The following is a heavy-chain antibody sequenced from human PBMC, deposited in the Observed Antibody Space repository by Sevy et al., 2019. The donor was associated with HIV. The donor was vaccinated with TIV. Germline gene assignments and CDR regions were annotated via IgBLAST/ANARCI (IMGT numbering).Heavy chain of an antibody. CDR2: IKQDGSEK. D-gene: IGHD6-13*01. J-gene: IGHJ6*02. CDR1: GFTFSSYW. V-gene: IGHV3-7*01. Sequence: GGSLRLSCAASGFTFSSYWMSWVRQAPGKGLEWVAIIKQDGSEKYYVDSVKGRFTISRDNAKNSLYLQMNSLRAEDTAVYYCARNAGYSSSWRYYYYYGMDVWGQGTTVTVSS. CDR3: ARNAGYSSSWRYYYYYGMDV.